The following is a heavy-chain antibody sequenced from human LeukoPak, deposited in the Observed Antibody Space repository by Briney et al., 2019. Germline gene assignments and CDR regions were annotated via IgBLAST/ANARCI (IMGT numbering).Heavy chain of an antibody. J-gene: IGHJ4*02. V-gene: IGHV3-23*01. CDR2: ISGSGGSR. CDR3: AKGTTYYDILTGYGYPYYFDY. D-gene: IGHD3-9*01. CDR1: GFTFSSSW. Sequence: GGSLRLSCAASGFTFSSSWMHWVRQAPGKGLEWVSAISGSGGSRYYADSVKGRFTISRDNSKNTLYLQMNSLRAEDTAIYYCAKGTTYYDILTGYGYPYYFDYWGQGTLVTVSS.